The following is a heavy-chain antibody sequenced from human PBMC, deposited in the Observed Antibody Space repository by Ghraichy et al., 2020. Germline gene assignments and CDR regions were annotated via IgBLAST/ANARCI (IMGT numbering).Heavy chain of an antibody. CDR3: AKYVAAYYYFYGMDV. D-gene: IGHD6-13*01. V-gene: IGHV3-23*01. CDR2: VSSSGGST. CDR1: GFTFSSYA. Sequence: GGSLRLSCAASGFTFSSYAMSWVRQAPGKGLEWVSAVSSSGGSTYNADFVKGRFTISRDNARKTLYLQMNSLRAEDTAIYYCAKYVAAYYYFYGMDVWGQGTTVTVFS. J-gene: IGHJ6*02.